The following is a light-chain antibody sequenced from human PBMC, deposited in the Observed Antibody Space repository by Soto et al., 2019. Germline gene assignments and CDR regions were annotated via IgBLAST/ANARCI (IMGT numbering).Light chain of an antibody. Sequence: EIVFTQSPGTLSLSPGERATLSCRASERLSSVYLAWYQQRPGQAPRLIIYGASSRANGIPGRFSGSGSGTDFTLIINRLEPEDVAMYYCQQYGGSLRITFGQGTRLEIK. J-gene: IGKJ5*01. CDR2: GAS. CDR1: ERLSSVY. V-gene: IGKV3-20*01. CDR3: QQYGGSLRIT.